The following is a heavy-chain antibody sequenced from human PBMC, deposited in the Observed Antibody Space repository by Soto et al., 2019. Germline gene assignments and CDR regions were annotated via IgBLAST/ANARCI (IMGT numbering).Heavy chain of an antibody. Sequence: EVQLLESGGGLVQPGGSLRLSCSASGFTFGSYAMNWVRQAPGKGLEWVSTISGSGGSTYYADSVKGRFTISRDNSKNTLYLQMNRLRAEDTAVYYCAKDRNDFWSGYYRWGQGTLVTVSS. D-gene: IGHD3-3*01. J-gene: IGHJ4*02. V-gene: IGHV3-23*01. CDR3: AKDRNDFWSGYYR. CDR2: ISGSGGST. CDR1: GFTFGSYA.